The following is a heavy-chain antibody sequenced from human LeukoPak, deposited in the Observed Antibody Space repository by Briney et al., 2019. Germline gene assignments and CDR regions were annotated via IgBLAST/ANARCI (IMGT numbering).Heavy chain of an antibody. D-gene: IGHD3-10*01. CDR2: IYYSGST. CDR1: GGSISSYY. CDR3: AREHFGFDAFDI. V-gene: IGHV4-59*12. Sequence: PSETLSLTCTVSGGSISSYYWSWIRQPPGKGLEWIGYIYYSGSTNYNPSLKSRVTISVDTSKNQFSLKLTSVTAADTAVYYCAREHFGFDAFDIWGQGTMVTVSS. J-gene: IGHJ3*02.